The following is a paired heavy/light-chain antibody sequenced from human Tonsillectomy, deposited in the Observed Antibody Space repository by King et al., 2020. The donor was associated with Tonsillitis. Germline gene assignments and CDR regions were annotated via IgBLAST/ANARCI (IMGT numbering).Light chain of an antibody. CDR3: QQTYSTFWT. J-gene: IGKJ1*01. V-gene: IGKV1-39*01. CDR1: QTISNFY. Sequence: DIQLTQSPSSLSASVGDRVIITCRASQTISNFYLNWYQQKPGQAPKLLIFAATRLQSGVPSRFGGSGSGTDFTLTVTNLQPEDYATYFCQQTYSTFWTFGQGTRVDVK. CDR2: AAT.
Heavy chain of an antibody. V-gene: IGHV4-59*13. CDR3: ARVDGGDDYDSSGYYYFFDF. CDR1: GGSISGFY. D-gene: IGHD3-22*01. CDR2: IYSNGRT. J-gene: IGHJ4*02. Sequence: QVQLQESGPGLVKPSETLSLTCTISGGSISGFYWSWTRQPPGKGLEWIGYIYSNGRTNYHPSLRSRVSISVDTSKNQISLKLRSVTAADTAIYYCARVDGGDDYDSSGYYYFFDFWGRGIPVTVSS.